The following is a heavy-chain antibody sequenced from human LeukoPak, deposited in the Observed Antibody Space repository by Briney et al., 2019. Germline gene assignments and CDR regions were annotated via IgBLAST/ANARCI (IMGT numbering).Heavy chain of an antibody. J-gene: IGHJ4*02. CDR1: GFIGYDGY. CDR3: ATTPGRTTVTTTALY. CDR2: ISGSGGST. Sequence: GGSLRLSCAVSGFIGYDGYMNRVRQAPGKGLEWVSAISGSGGSTYFADSVKGRFTISRDNSKNTLYLQMNSLRAEDTAVYYCATTPGRTTVTTTALYWGQGTLVTVSS. D-gene: IGHD4-17*01. V-gene: IGHV3-23*01.